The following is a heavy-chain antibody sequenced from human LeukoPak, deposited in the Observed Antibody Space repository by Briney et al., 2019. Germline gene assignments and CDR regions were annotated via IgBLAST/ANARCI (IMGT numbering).Heavy chain of an antibody. J-gene: IGHJ5*02. CDR3: ARERRKSIGEPWFDP. CDR1: GGSISSYY. V-gene: IGHV4-59*01. Sequence: SETLSLTCTVSGGSISSYYWSWIRQPPGKGLEWIGYIYYSGSTNYNPSLKSRVTISVDTSKNQFSLKLSSVTAADTAVYYCARERRKSIGEPWFDPWGQGTLVTVSS. D-gene: IGHD3-10*01. CDR2: IYYSGST.